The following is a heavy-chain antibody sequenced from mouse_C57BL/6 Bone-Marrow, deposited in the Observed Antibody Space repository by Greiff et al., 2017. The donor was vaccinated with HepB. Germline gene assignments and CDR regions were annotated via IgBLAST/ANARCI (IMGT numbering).Heavy chain of an antibody. CDR2: INPSSGYT. J-gene: IGHJ1*03. CDR3: ARDEISSPWYFDV. CDR1: GYTFTSYW. D-gene: IGHD1-1*01. V-gene: IGHV1-7*01. Sequence: VKLMESGAELAKPGASVKLSCKASGYTFTSYWMHWVKQRPGQGLEWIGYINPSSGYTKYNQKFKDKATLTADKSSSTAYMQLSSLTYEDSAVYYCARDEISSPWYFDVWGTGTTVTVSS.